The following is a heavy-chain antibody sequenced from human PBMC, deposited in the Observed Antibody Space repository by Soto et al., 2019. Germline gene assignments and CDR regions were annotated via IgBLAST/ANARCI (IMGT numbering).Heavy chain of an antibody. CDR1: GYSFTSYW. CDR3: ARHGGDYDRNYYGMDV. V-gene: IGHV5-10-1*01. D-gene: IGHD4-17*01. J-gene: IGHJ6*02. CDR2: IDPSDSYT. Sequence: GESLKISCKGSGYSFTSYWISWVRQMPGKGLEWMGRIDPSDSYTNYSPSFQGHVTISADKSISTAYLQWSSLKASDTAMYYCARHGGDYDRNYYGMDVWGQGTTVTVSS.